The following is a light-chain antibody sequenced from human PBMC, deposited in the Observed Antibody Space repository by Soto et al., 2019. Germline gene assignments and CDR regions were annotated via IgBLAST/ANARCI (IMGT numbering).Light chain of an antibody. CDR1: QGISKD. CDR2: AAS. V-gene: IGKV1-33*01. J-gene: IGKJ2*01. CDR3: QQYYYLPYT. Sequence: DIQMTQSPSSLSASVGDRVTITCQASQGISKDLNWYQQEPGKAPKLLIYAASNLETGVPSRFSGSGSETDFTFTISSLHPEDIATYHCQQYYYLPYTFGQGTKLE.